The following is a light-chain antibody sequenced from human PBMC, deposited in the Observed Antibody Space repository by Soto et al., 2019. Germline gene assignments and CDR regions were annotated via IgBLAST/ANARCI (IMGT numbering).Light chain of an antibody. J-gene: IGLJ1*01. Sequence: SALTPPASVSGSSGQSITISFPGTSSVVGGYNYVSWYQQHPGKAPKLMIYDVSNRPSGVSNRFSGSKSGNTPSLTISGLQAEDEADYYCSSYTSSSLYVFGTGTKVTVL. CDR3: SSYTSSSLYV. CDR1: SSVVGGYNY. CDR2: DVS. V-gene: IGLV2-14*01.